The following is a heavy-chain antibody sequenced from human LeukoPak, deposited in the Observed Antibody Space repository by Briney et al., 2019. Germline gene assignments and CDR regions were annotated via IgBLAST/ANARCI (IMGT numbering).Heavy chain of an antibody. Sequence: PGGALRLSCSASGFTLSSYAMHWVRPAPGQGLEWVAVISYDGSNKYYADSVKGRFTISRDNSKNTLYLQMNSLRADDTAVYYCARAGKTDSSGYYYLYYFDYWGQGTLVTVSS. CDR1: GFTLSSYA. V-gene: IGHV3-30-3*01. CDR3: ARAGKTDSSGYYYLYYFDY. D-gene: IGHD3-22*01. J-gene: IGHJ4*02. CDR2: ISYDGSNK.